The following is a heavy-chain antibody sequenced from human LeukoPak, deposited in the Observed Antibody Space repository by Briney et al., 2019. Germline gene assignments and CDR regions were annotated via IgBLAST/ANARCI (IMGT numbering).Heavy chain of an antibody. CDR2: IYPRDSDI. V-gene: IGHV5-51*01. D-gene: IGHD3-22*01. Sequence: ESLKISCKGSGYSFTSYWIAWVRQMPEKGLEWMGIIYPRDSDIRYNPPFQGQVTISADKSISTAYLQWSSLKASDTAMYYCARHLNYYDSSGPGGYWGQGTLVTVSS. J-gene: IGHJ4*02. CDR1: GYSFTSYW. CDR3: ARHLNYYDSSGPGGY.